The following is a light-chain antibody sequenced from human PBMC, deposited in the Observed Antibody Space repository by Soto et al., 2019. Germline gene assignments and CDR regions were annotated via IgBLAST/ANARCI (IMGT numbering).Light chain of an antibody. CDR2: DVS. V-gene: IGLV2-11*01. CDR1: SSDVGGYNY. CDR3: CSYAGSYTFV. J-gene: IGLJ2*01. Sequence: QSVLTQPRSVSGSPGQSVTISCTGTSSDVGGYNYVSWYQQHPGKAPKLMIYDVSKRPSGVPDRFSGSKSGITASLTISGLQAEDEADYYCCSYAGSYTFVFGGGTKLTVL.